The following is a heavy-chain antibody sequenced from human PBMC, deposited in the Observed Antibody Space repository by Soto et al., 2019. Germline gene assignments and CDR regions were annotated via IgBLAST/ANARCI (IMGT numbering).Heavy chain of an antibody. CDR2: IYYSGST. CDR1: GGSINSGDYY. V-gene: IGHV4-30-4*01. Sequence: SETLSLTCTVSGGSINSGDYYWSWIRQPPGEGLECIGYIYYSGSTYYNPSLKSRVTISVDTSKNQFSLKLSSVTAADTAVYYCARVPFYDSSGRSYYFDYWGQGTLVTVSS. D-gene: IGHD3-22*01. CDR3: ARVPFYDSSGRSYYFDY. J-gene: IGHJ4*02.